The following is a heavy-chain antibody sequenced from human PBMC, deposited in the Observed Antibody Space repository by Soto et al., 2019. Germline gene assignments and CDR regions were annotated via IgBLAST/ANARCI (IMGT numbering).Heavy chain of an antibody. CDR2: ISAYNGNT. Sequence: QVQLVQSGAEVKKPGASVKVSCKASGYTFTSYGISWVRQAPGQGLEWMGWISAYNGNTNYAQKLQGRVTMTTDPSTSTAYMELRSLRSDDTAVYYCARFDIVVVPAAFSFDPWGQGTLVTVSS. V-gene: IGHV1-18*01. D-gene: IGHD2-2*01. CDR3: ARFDIVVVPAAFSFDP. CDR1: GYTFTSYG. J-gene: IGHJ5*02.